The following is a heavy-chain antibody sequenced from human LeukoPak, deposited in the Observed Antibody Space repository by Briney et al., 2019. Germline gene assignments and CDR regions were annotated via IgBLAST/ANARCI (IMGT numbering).Heavy chain of an antibody. J-gene: IGHJ3*02. Sequence: SETLSLTCTVSGGSISSGGYYWSWIRQHPGKGLEWIGFIYYSGSTYYNPSLKSRVTISVDTSKNQFSLRLSSVTAADTGIYYCARHSRSGYIGYENAFDIWGQRTMVTVSS. CDR1: GGSISSGGYY. D-gene: IGHD5-12*01. CDR2: IYYSGST. CDR3: ARHSRSGYIGYENAFDI. V-gene: IGHV4-31*03.